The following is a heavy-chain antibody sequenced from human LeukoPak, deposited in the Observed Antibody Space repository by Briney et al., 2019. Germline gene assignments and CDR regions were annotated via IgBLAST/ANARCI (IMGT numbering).Heavy chain of an antibody. Sequence: PGGSLRLSCEASGFTFSIYVMSWVRQAPGKGLEWVSVVSGGGSTTYYADSVRGRFTISRDNSKNTLYLQMNGLRADDTAVYYCAKDMNSWRDGSGLGDYFDYWGQGTLVTVSS. D-gene: IGHD6-19*01. V-gene: IGHV3-23*01. CDR1: GFTFSIYV. CDR2: VSGGGSTT. J-gene: IGHJ4*02. CDR3: AKDMNSWRDGSGLGDYFDY.